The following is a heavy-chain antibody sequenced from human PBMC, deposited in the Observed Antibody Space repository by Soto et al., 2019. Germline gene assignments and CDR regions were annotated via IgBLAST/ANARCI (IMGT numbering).Heavy chain of an antibody. CDR3: ARDRKYSGSSLVDY. CDR2: IWYDGSNK. V-gene: IGHV3-33*01. Sequence: PGGSLRLSCAASGFTFSSYGMHWVRQAPGKGLEWVAVIWYDGSNKYYADSVKGRFTISRDNSKNTLYLQMNSLRAEDTAVYYCARDRKYSGSSLVDYWGQGTLVTVSS. CDR1: GFTFSSYG. D-gene: IGHD1-26*01. J-gene: IGHJ4*02.